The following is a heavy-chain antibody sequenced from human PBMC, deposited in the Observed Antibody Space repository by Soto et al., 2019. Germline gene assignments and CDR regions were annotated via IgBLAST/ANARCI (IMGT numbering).Heavy chain of an antibody. CDR3: ARHDTAMPDY. Sequence: GGSLKTSCKGSGYNFNSYWTGWVRQMPGKGLEWMGIIYPGDSDNRYSPSFQGQVTISADNSISTAYLQWNSLKASDTAMYYCARHDTAMPDYWRQGTLVTVSS. V-gene: IGHV5-51*01. CDR2: IYPGDSDN. D-gene: IGHD5-18*01. J-gene: IGHJ4*02. CDR1: GYNFNSYW.